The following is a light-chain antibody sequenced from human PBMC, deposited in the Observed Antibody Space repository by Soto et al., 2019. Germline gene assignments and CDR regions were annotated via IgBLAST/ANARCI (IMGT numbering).Light chain of an antibody. Sequence: DIQMTQSPSSLSASVGERVTITCRASQSISRYVTWYQQKPGKAPTLLISAASSLERGVPSRFSGGGSGTDFTITSSSLQPEDFASYHCQQNYSDTPWTFGQGTKVEVK. CDR1: QSISRY. V-gene: IGKV1-39*01. J-gene: IGKJ1*01. CDR3: QQNYSDTPWT. CDR2: AAS.